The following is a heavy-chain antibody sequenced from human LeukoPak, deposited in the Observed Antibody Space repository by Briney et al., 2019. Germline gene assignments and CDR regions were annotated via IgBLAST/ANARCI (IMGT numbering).Heavy chain of an antibody. D-gene: IGHD4-23*01. CDR2: ISYDGSNK. V-gene: IGHV3-30-3*01. CDR1: GFTFSSYA. Sequence: GGSLRLSCAASGFTFSSYAMHWARRAPGKGLVGVVGISYDGSNKYYADSVKGRFTISRDNSKNTLYLQMNSLRAEDTAVYYCASSVYGGKWGLYYFDYWGQGTLVTVSS. CDR3: ASSVYGGKWGLYYFDY. J-gene: IGHJ4*02.